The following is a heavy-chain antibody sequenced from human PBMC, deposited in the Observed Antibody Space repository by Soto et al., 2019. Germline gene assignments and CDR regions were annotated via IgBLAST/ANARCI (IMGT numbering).Heavy chain of an antibody. Sequence: GGSLRLSCAASGFTFSSYAMSWVRKAPGKGLEWVSAISGSGGSTYYADSVKGRFTISRDNSKNTLYLQMNSLRAEDTAVYYCAKAQGEWYHLFDYWGQGTLVTVSS. J-gene: IGHJ4*02. D-gene: IGHD3-16*01. CDR2: ISGSGGST. CDR3: AKAQGEWYHLFDY. V-gene: IGHV3-23*01. CDR1: GFTFSSYA.